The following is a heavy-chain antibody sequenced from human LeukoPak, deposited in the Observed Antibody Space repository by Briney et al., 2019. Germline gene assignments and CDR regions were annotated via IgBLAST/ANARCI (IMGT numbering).Heavy chain of an antibody. J-gene: IGHJ4*02. CDR1: GFTFSTYT. CDR3: ARVSISYSGSWSSLGY. CDR2: ISGSSEYM. V-gene: IGHV3-21*01. Sequence: GGSLRLSCAASGFTFSTYTMSWVRQAPGRGLEWVSSISGSSEYMYYADSLKGRFTISRDNAKNSLFLQMNSLRAEDTALYYCARVSISYSGSWSSLGYWGQGTLVTVSS. D-gene: IGHD6-13*01.